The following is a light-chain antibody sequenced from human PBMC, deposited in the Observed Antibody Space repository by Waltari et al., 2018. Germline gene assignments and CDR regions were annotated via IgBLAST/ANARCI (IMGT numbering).Light chain of an antibody. Sequence: EIVLTQSRATLSLSPGETATLSCRASQSVGTLLAWYQQKPGQAPRLLIYDASNRAAGIPARFRGSGSGTDFTLTISSLEAEDFAVYYCQQRANWTPHTFGQGAKLEIK. CDR2: DAS. V-gene: IGKV3-11*01. CDR1: QSVGTL. CDR3: QQRANWTPHT. J-gene: IGKJ2*01.